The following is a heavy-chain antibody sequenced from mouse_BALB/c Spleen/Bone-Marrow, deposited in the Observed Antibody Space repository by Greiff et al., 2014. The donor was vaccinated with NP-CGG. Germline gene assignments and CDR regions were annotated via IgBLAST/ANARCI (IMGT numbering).Heavy chain of an antibody. D-gene: IGHD2-3*01. CDR3: ARWLLRYYAMDD. V-gene: IGHV1-69*02. J-gene: IGHJ4*01. CDR1: GYTFTSYW. Sequence: QVQLQQSGAELVKPGASVKLSCKASGYTFTSYWMHWVKQRPGQGLEWIGEIDPSDSYTNYNQKFKGKATLTVDKSSSTAYMQLSSLISEDSAVYFCARWLLRYYAMDDWGQGTSVTVSS. CDR2: IDPSDSYT.